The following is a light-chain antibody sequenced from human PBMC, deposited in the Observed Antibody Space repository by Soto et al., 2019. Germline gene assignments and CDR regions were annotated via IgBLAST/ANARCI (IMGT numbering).Light chain of an antibody. J-gene: IGLJ2*01. CDR1: NSDVGGYDY. CDR2: KVN. V-gene: IGLV2-14*01. CDR3: TSYTSNSASVL. Sequence: QSALTQPASVSGSPGQSITISCTGTNSDVGGYDYVSWYQQHPGKAPKLMIYKVNYRPSSVSNRFSGSKSGNTASLTISGLQAEDEADYYCTSYTSNSASVLFGGGTKLTVL.